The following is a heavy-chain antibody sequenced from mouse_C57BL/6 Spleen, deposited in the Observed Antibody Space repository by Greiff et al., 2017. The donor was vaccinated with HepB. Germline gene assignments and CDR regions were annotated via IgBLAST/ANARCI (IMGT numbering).Heavy chain of an antibody. CDR1: GYTFTSYG. J-gene: IGHJ1*03. CDR3: ARFDYDGYVDV. D-gene: IGHD2-4*01. V-gene: IGHV1-81*01. Sequence: QVQLQQSGAELARPGASVKLSCKASGYTFTSYGISWVKQRTGQGLEWIGEIYPRSGNTYYNEKFKGKATLTADKSSSTAYMELRSLTSEDSAVYFCARFDYDGYVDVWGTGTTVTVSS. CDR2: IYPRSGNT.